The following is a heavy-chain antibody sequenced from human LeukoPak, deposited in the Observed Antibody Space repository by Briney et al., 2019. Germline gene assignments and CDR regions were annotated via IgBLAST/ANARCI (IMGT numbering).Heavy chain of an antibody. D-gene: IGHD2-8*01. V-gene: IGHV3-21*01. J-gene: IGHJ4*02. Sequence: PGGSLRLSCAASGFTFSSYSMNWVRQAPGKGLEWVSSISSSNSYIYYADSVKGRFTISRDSAKNSLYLQMNSLRAEDTAVYYCARDPWGYCTNGVCHAYYFDYWGQGTLVTVSS. CDR3: ARDPWGYCTNGVCHAYYFDY. CDR1: GFTFSSYS. CDR2: ISSSNSYI.